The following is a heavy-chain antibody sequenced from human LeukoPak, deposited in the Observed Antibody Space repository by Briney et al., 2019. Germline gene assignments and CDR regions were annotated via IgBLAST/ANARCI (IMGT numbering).Heavy chain of an antibody. CDR1: GGTFSSYA. V-gene: IGHV1-69*13. J-gene: IGHJ6*02. D-gene: IGHD2-2*01. CDR2: IIPIFGTA. CDR3: ERDMIVPAAMSYYYYYYGMDV. Sequence: GASVKVSCKASGGTFSSYAISWVRQAPGQGLEWMGGIIPIFGTANYAQKFQGRVTITADESTSTAYMELSSLRSEDTAVYYCERDMIVPAAMSYYYYYYGMDVWGQGTTVTVSS.